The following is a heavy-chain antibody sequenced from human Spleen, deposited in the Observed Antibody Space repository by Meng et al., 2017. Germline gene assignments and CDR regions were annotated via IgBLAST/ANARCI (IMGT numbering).Heavy chain of an antibody. J-gene: IGHJ4*02. CDR1: GYTFPDDW. D-gene: IGHD6-13*01. Sequence: VQVVQSGAEVKKPGASVKVSCKASGYTFPDDWLHWVRRAPGQGLEWMGRINPKSGDTHYAQRFQGRVTMTGDTSINTAYMELSGLRSDDTAMYYCARDEDISAAGKLFGDYWGQGTLVTVSS. V-gene: IGHV1-2*06. CDR2: INPKSGDT. CDR3: ARDEDISAAGKLFGDY.